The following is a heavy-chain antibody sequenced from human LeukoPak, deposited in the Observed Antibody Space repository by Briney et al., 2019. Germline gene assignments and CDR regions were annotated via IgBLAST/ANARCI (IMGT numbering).Heavy chain of an antibody. J-gene: IGHJ4*02. D-gene: IGHD3-3*01. Sequence: PGGSLRLSCAASGFTLRTYAISWARQAPGKGLEWVSAISGSDGSTYYADSVKGRFTISRDNSKNTLYLQMNSLRAEDTAVYYCAKDRGLRFLEWFFDYWGQGTLVTVSS. V-gene: IGHV3-23*01. CDR1: GFTLRTYA. CDR2: ISGSDGST. CDR3: AKDRGLRFLEWFFDY.